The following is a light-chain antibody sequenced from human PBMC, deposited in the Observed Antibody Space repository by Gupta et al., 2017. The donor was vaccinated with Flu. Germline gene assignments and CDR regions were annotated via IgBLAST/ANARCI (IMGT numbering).Light chain of an antibody. CDR3: QQGNSFPLT. J-gene: IGKJ4*01. Sequence: PLSVSASIGDRVTISGRASQGSGSWLAWYQQEPGKAPKLLISAASSLESGVPSRFSGSGFGTDFTLTISSLQDEDFATYYCQQGNSFPLTFGGGTKVEIK. CDR1: QGSGSW. CDR2: AAS. V-gene: IGKV1-12*01.